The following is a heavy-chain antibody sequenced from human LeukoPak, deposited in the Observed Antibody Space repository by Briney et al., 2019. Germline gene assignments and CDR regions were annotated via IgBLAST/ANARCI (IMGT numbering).Heavy chain of an antibody. V-gene: IGHV3-23*01. Sequence: GGSLRLSCAASGFTFSSDAMSWVRQAPGKGLEWGSAISGSVGTTYYADSVKGRFTIPRDNSKNTLYLQMNSLRAEDTAVYYCARYSSSSNWGQGTLVTVSS. CDR2: ISGSVGTT. CDR1: GFTFSSDA. D-gene: IGHD6-6*01. CDR3: ARYSSSSN. J-gene: IGHJ4*02.